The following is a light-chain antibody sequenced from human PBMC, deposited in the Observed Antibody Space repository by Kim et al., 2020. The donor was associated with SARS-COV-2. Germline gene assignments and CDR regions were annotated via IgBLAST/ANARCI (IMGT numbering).Light chain of an antibody. CDR3: CSYAGSYTFV. V-gene: IGLV2-11*03. CDR2: NVN. J-gene: IGLJ1*01. Sequence: GQSVTSSCTGSSSDVAGHIYVSWYQQHPGKAPKLLISNVNKRPSGVPDRFSGSKSGYTASLTISGLRDEDEADYFCCSYAGSYTFVFGTGTKVTVL. CDR1: SSDVAGHIY.